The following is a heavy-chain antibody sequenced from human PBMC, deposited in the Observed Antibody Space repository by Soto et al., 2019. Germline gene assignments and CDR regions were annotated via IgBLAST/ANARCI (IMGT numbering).Heavy chain of an antibody. V-gene: IGHV3-23*01. CDR2: ISASGGGT. Sequence: GGSLRLSCAASGFTFSTYTMSWVRQAPGKGLEWVSTISASGGGTYYADSVKGRFTISRDNSKNTLYLQMNSLRAEDTAVYYCAKDHQGSRNDLFDPWGQGTLVTVSS. J-gene: IGHJ5*02. CDR3: AKDHQGSRNDLFDP. D-gene: IGHD2-15*01. CDR1: GFTFSTYT.